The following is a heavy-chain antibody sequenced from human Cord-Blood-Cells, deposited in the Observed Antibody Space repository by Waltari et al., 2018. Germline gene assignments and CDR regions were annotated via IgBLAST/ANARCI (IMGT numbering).Heavy chain of an antibody. CDR3: ARVPASTVVTDY. J-gene: IGHJ4*02. Sequence: QVQLHQWGAGLLKPSEALSLPCAVYGGSFSGYYWSWIRQPPGKGLEWIGEINHSGSTNYNPSLKSRVTISVDTSKNQFSLKLSSVTAADTAVYYCARVPASTVVTDYWGQGTLVTVSS. CDR2: INHSGST. D-gene: IGHD4-17*01. V-gene: IGHV4-34*01. CDR1: GGSFSGYY.